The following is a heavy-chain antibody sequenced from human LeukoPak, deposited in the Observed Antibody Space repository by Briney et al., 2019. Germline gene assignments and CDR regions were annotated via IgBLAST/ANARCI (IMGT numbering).Heavy chain of an antibody. V-gene: IGHV3-33*06. CDR1: GFTFSSYG. CDR2: IWYDGSNK. D-gene: IGHD1/OR15-1a*01. CDR3: AKAGTTLYYFDY. Sequence: PGGSLRLSRAASGFTFSSYGMHWVRQAPGKGLEWVAVIWYDGSNKYYADSVKGRFTISRDNSKNTLYLQMNSLRAEDTAVYYCAKAGTTLYYFDYWGQGTLVTVSS. J-gene: IGHJ4*02.